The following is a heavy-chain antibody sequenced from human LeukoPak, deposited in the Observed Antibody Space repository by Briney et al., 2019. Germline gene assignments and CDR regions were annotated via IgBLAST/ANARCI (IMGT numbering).Heavy chain of an antibody. V-gene: IGHV3-7*01. CDR3: ARDGGLNTYFDY. Sequence: GGSLRLSCAASGFTFRNYWMGWVRQAPGKGLEWVANTKPDGSAEYYADSVRGRFTTSRDNANNFLYLQMNRLRAEDTAVYYCARDGGLNTYFDYWGQGTLVTVSS. J-gene: IGHJ4*02. CDR1: GFTFRNYW. CDR2: TKPDGSAE. D-gene: IGHD2-15*01.